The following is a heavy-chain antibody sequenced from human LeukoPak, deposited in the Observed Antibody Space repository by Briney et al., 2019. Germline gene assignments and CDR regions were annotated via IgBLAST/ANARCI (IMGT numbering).Heavy chain of an antibody. CDR1: GGTFSSYA. V-gene: IGHV1-69*04. CDR2: IIPILGIA. D-gene: IGHD5-12*01. Sequence: ASVKVSCKASGGTFSSYAISWVRQAPGQGLEWMGRIIPILGIANYAQKFQGRVTITADKSTSTAYMEPSSLRSEDTAVYYCASEYSGYDRRYYFDYWGQGTLVTVSS. CDR3: ASEYSGYDRRYYFDY. J-gene: IGHJ4*02.